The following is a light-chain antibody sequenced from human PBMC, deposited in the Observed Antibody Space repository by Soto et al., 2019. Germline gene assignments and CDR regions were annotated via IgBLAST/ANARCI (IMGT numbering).Light chain of an antibody. V-gene: IGKV4-1*01. CDR2: WAS. J-gene: IGKJ1*01. Sequence: DIVMTQSPDSLAVSLGERATINCKSSQSVLYSSNNKNYLAWYQQKPGQPPKLLIYWASTRESGVPDRFSGGGSGTDFTLTIGSLQAEDVAVYYCQQYTGPWTFGQGTKVEIK. CDR1: QSVLYSSNNKNY. CDR3: QQYTGPWT.